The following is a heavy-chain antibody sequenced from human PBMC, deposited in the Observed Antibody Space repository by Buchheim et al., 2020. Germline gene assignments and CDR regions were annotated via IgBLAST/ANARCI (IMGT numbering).Heavy chain of an antibody. CDR3: ARTAEDYYDSSGYAY. D-gene: IGHD3-22*01. V-gene: IGHV3-33*01. J-gene: IGHJ4*02. CDR1: GFTFSSYG. CDR2: IWYDGSNK. Sequence: QVQLVESGGGVVQPGRSLRLSCAVSGFTFSSYGMHWVRQAPGKGLEWVAVIWYDGSNKYYADSVKGRFTISRDNSKNTLYLQMNSLRAEDTAVYYCARTAEDYYDSSGYAYWGQGTL.